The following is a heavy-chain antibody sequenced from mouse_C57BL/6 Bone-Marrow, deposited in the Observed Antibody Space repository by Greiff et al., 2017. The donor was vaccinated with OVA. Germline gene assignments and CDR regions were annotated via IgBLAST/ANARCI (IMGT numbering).Heavy chain of an antibody. CDR2: ISYDGSN. J-gene: IGHJ2*01. V-gene: IGHV3-6*01. CDR3: ARDLDGSYYCDY. CDR1: GYSITSGYY. D-gene: IGHD1-1*01. Sequence: ESGPGLVKPSQSLSLTCSVTGYSITSGYYWNWIRQFPGNKLEWMGYISYDGSNNYNPSLKNRISITRDTSKNQFFLKLNSVTTEDTATYYCARDLDGSYYCDYWGQGTTLTVSS.